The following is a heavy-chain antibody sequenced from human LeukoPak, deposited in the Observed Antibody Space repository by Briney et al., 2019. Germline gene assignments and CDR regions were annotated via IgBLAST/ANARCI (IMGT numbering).Heavy chain of an antibody. Sequence: ASVKVSCKASGYTLISYAMNWVRQAPGQGLEWMGWINTDTGNPTYAQGFAGRFVFSLDTSVSTAYLQISSLKAEDTAVYYCARGQLYCTNGVCYRYHSDYWGQGTLVTVSS. V-gene: IGHV7-4-1*02. CDR3: ARGQLYCTNGVCYRYHSDY. J-gene: IGHJ4*02. CDR2: INTDTGNP. D-gene: IGHD2-8*01. CDR1: GYTLISYA.